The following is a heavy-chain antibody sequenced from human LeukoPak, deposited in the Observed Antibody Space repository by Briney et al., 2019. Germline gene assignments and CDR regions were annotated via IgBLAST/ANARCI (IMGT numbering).Heavy chain of an antibody. CDR2: ISWNSGSI. J-gene: IGHJ4*02. CDR1: GFIFDDYA. CDR3: ARSVLIHFDY. Sequence: AGGSLRLSCAASGFIFDDYAMHWVRQAPGKGLEWVSGISWNSGSIGYADSVKGRFTISRDNAKNSLYLQMNSLRAEDTAVYYCARSVLIHFDYWGQGTLVTVSS. D-gene: IGHD4-23*01. V-gene: IGHV3-9*01.